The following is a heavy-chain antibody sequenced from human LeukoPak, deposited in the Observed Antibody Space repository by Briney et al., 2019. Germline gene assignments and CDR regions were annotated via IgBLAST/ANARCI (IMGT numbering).Heavy chain of an antibody. CDR2: INHSGST. Sequence: SETLSLTCAVYGGSFSGYYWSWIRQPPGKGLEWIGEINHSGSTNYNPSLKSRVTISVDTSKNQFSLKLSSVTAADTAVHYCARHANRVLRYFDWLVPGWFDPWGQGTLVTVSS. CDR3: ARHANRVLRYFDWLVPGWFDP. D-gene: IGHD3-9*01. V-gene: IGHV4-34*01. CDR1: GGSFSGYY. J-gene: IGHJ5*02.